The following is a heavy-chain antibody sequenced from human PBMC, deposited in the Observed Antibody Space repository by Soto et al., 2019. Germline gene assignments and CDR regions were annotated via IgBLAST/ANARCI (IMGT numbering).Heavy chain of an antibody. CDR1: GGTFSSYA. V-gene: IGHV1-69*13. CDR3: ARDLVPAVAGNWFDP. D-gene: IGHD6-19*01. Sequence: ASVKVSCKASGGTFSSYAISWVRQAPGQGLEWMGGIIPIFGTANYAQKFQGRVTITADESTSTAYMELSSLRSEDTAVYYCARDLVPAVAGNWFDPWGQGTLVTVSS. J-gene: IGHJ5*02. CDR2: IIPIFGTA.